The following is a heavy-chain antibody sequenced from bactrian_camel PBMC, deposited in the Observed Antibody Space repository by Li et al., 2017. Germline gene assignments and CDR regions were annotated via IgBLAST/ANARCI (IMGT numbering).Heavy chain of an antibody. CDR1: AYTYSSYC. CDR2: IDDDGRT. CDR3: AASRVRWCARFAREAYY. D-gene: IGHD1*01. Sequence: VQLVESGGGSVQAGGSLRLSCAASAYTYSSYCMGWFRQVPGNEREGVAAIDDDGRTSYADSVKGRFTISKDNAKNTLYLQMNSLKPEDTAMYYCAASRVRWCARFAREAYYWGQGTQVTVS. V-gene: IGHV3S26*01. J-gene: IGHJ4*01.